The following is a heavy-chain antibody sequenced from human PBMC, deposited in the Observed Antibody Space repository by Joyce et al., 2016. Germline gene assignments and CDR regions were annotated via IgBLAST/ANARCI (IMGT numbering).Heavy chain of an antibody. J-gene: IGHJ6*02. V-gene: IGHV1-18*04. CDR1: GYTFSIYG. Sequence: QVQLVQSGAEVKKPGASVKVSCKTSGYTFSIYGLTWVRQAPGQGLEWMGWISAYNGDTNEAQHLQGRVTMTTDTSTSTAYMELRSLRSDDTAVYYCARGPRVVVTDYYYYYGMDVWGQGTTVTVSS. CDR3: ARGPRVVVTDYYYYYGMDV. D-gene: IGHD2-21*02. CDR2: ISAYNGDT.